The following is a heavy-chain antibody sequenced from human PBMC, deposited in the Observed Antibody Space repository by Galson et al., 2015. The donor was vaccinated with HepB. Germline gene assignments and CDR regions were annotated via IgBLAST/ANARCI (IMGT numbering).Heavy chain of an antibody. CDR3: AHTSTLNLEWLLGKGAFDI. CDR1: GFSLSTSGVG. V-gene: IGHV2-5*02. Sequence: LVKPTQTLTLTCTFSGFSLSTSGVGVGWIRQPPGKALEWLALIYWDDDKRYSPSLKSRLTITKDTSKNQVVLTMTNMDPVDTATYYCAHTSTLNLEWLLGKGAFDIWGQGTMVTVSS. CDR2: IYWDDDK. J-gene: IGHJ3*02. D-gene: IGHD3-3*01.